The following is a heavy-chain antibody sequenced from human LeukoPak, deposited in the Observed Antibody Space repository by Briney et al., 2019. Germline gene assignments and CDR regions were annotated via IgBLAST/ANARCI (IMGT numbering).Heavy chain of an antibody. CDR2: VFHSGST. CDR3: ARHEGHCTGGDCYSNAFDV. J-gene: IGHJ3*01. V-gene: IGHV4-59*08. D-gene: IGHD2-15*01. CDR1: GGSISRYY. Sequence: PSDTLSPSCTVPGGSISRYYWSWLRRPPGKGLEWSGYVFHSGSTKYNPSLKSRVTISLDKSKKQFSLKLTSVTATDTAVYFCARHEGHCTGGDCYSNAFDVWGQGTMVTVSS.